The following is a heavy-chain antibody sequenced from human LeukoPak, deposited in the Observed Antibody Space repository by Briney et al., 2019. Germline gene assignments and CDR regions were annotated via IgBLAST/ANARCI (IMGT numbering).Heavy chain of an antibody. V-gene: IGHV4-39*01. Sequence: SETLSLTCNVSSGTISSSSYFWGWVRQPPGNGLEWIGNIYYTGSTQYNPSLKSRLTISVNKYKKQFSLKLSSVTAADTAVYYCARHIVRPTMLIEYWGQGILVTVSS. J-gene: IGHJ4*02. CDR1: SGTISSSSYF. CDR3: ARHIVRPTMLIEY. D-gene: IGHD3-16*01. CDR2: IYYTGST.